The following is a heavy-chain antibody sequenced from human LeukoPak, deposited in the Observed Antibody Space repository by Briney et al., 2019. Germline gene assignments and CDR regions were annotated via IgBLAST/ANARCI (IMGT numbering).Heavy chain of an antibody. CDR2: MNPNSGNT. CDR3: ARRTIAAAGSDFDY. D-gene: IGHD6-13*01. CDR1: GYTFTSYD. V-gene: IGHV1-8*01. J-gene: IGHJ4*02. Sequence: GASVKVSCKASGYTFTSYDINWVRQATGQGLEWMGWMNPNSGNTGYAQKFQGRVTMTRNTSISTAYVELSSLRSEDMAVYYCARRTIAAAGSDFDYWGQGTLVTVSS.